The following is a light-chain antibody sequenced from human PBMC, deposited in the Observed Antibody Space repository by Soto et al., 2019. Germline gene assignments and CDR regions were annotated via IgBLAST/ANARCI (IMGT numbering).Light chain of an antibody. V-gene: IGKV3-11*01. CDR1: QSVSSY. Sequence: EIMMAQFPAPLSVSPGERATLSCRASQSVSSYLAWYQQKPGQAPRLLIYDASNRATGIPARFSGSGSGTDFTLTISSLESEDFAVYYCQQCSNWPRVTFGPGTKVDIK. CDR2: DAS. CDR3: QQCSNWPRVT. J-gene: IGKJ3*01.